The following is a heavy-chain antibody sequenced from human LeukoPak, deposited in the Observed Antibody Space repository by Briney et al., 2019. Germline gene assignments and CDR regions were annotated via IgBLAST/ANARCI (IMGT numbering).Heavy chain of an antibody. CDR3: ARGRPQPVYCSGGSCYGDPNWFDP. J-gene: IGHJ5*02. CDR2: IYYSGST. D-gene: IGHD2-15*01. V-gene: IGHV4-38-2*01. Sequence: SETLSLTCAVSGYSISSGYYWGWIRQPPGKGLEWIGSIYYSGSTYYNPSLKSRVTISVDTSKNQFSLKLSSVTAADTAVYYCARGRPQPVYCSGGSCYGDPNWFDPWGQGTLVTVSS. CDR1: GYSISSGYY.